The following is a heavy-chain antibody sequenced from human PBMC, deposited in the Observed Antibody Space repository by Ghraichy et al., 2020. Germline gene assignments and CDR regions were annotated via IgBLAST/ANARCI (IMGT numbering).Heavy chain of an antibody. CDR1: GFTFSSYA. CDR3: ARPRGSSSWYRYFDL. Sequence: GGSLRLSCAASGFTFSSYAMHWVRQAPGKGLEWVAVISYDGSNKYYADSVKGRFTISRDNSKNTLYLQMNSLRAEDTAVYYCARPRGSSSWYRYFDLWGRGTLVTVSS. D-gene: IGHD6-13*01. V-gene: IGHV3-30*04. J-gene: IGHJ2*01. CDR2: ISYDGSNK.